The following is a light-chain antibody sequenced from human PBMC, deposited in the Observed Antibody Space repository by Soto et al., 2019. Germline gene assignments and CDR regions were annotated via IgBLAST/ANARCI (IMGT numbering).Light chain of an antibody. CDR1: QSISSW. J-gene: IGKJ2*01. Sequence: DIQMTHSPSTLSASVGDRVTITCRASQSISSWLAWYQQKPGKAPKILIYKASSLESGVPSRFSGSGWGTEYILTISSLQHDDFATYYCQQYSSCPYTFGQGTMLEIK. CDR3: QQYSSCPYT. V-gene: IGKV1-5*03. CDR2: KAS.